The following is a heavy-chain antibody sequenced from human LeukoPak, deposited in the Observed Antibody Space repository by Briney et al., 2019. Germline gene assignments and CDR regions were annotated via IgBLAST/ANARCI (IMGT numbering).Heavy chain of an antibody. J-gene: IGHJ4*02. CDR3: ATHGTDLYSWNDY. D-gene: IGHD1-1*01. V-gene: IGHV4-39*01. CDR1: GGSISSSSYY. CDR2: IYYSGST. Sequence: SETLSLTCTVSGGSISSSSYYLGWIRQPPGKGLEWIGGIYYSGSTYYNPSLKSRVTVSVDTSKNQFSLKLSSVAAADTAAYYCATHGTDLYSWNDYWGQGTLVTVSS.